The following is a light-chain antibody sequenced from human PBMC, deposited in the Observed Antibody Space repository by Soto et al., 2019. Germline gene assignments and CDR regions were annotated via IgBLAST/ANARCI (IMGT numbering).Light chain of an antibody. CDR3: QQYNNWPPGAT. J-gene: IGKJ3*01. CDR1: PTVSTN. CDR2: YAS. V-gene: IGKV3-15*01. Sequence: DIVMTQSPATLSVSPGERVTLSCRASPTVSTNLAWYQQKPGQAPRLLIYYASTRATGTPARFSGSGSVKEFTLTISSLQPEDVATYYCQQYNNWPPGATFGPGTKVEIK.